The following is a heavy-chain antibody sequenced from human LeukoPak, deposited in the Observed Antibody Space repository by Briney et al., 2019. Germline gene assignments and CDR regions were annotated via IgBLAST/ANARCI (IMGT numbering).Heavy chain of an antibody. J-gene: IGHJ3*02. D-gene: IGHD3-9*01. CDR3: ARQRYLRDAFDI. CDR1: GGSFSGYY. V-gene: IGHV4-34*01. CDR2: VNHSGST. Sequence: PSETLSLTCAVYGGSFSGYYWSWIRQPPGKGLEWIGEVNHSGSTNYSPSLKSRVTISVDTSKNQFSLKLSSVTAADTAVYYCARQRYLRDAFDIWGQGTMVTVSS.